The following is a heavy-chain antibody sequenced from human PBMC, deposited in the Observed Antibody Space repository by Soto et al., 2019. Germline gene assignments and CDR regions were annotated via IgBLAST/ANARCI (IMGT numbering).Heavy chain of an antibody. CDR3: VVYYDSSGDFDY. CDR2: IIPIFGTA. CDR1: GGTFSSYA. D-gene: IGHD3-22*01. J-gene: IGHJ4*02. Sequence: SVKVSFKASGGTFSSYAISLVRHTPGQGLEWMGGIIPIFGTANYAQKFQGRVTITADKSTSTAYMELSSMRSEDTAVYYCVVYYDSSGDFDYWGQGTLVTVSS. V-gene: IGHV1-69*06.